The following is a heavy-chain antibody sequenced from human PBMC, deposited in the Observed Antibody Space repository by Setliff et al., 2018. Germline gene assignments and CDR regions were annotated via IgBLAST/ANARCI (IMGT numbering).Heavy chain of an antibody. D-gene: IGHD3-16*01. CDR1: GFNPRAYA. J-gene: IGHJ4*02. V-gene: IGHV3-23*01. CDR2: ISGSGSDT. Sequence: GGSLRLSCAASGFNPRAYAMSWVRQAPGKRLEWVSSISGSGSDTYSADSVQGRFTISKGSSKNMLYLQMNSLRAEDTAVYYCARVYAYSYGFDYWGQGTPVTVSS. CDR3: ARVYAYSYGFDY.